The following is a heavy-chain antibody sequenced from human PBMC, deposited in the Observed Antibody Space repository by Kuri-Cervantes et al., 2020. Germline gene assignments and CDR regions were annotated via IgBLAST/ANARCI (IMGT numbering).Heavy chain of an antibody. CDR3: ASLTNFCSSTSCFDY. CDR2: ISSSSNYI. V-gene: IGHV3-21*01. Sequence: GGSLRLSCAASGFTFSNAWMNWVRQAPGKGLEWVSSISSSSNYIYYADSVKGRFTISRDNAKNSLYLQINSLRAEDTAVYYCASLTNFCSSTSCFDYWGQGTLVTVSS. CDR1: GFTFSNAW. D-gene: IGHD2-2*01. J-gene: IGHJ4*02.